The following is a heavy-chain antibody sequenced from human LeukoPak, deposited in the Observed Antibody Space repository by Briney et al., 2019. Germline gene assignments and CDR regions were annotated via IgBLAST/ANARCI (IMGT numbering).Heavy chain of an antibody. CDR2: ISAYNGNT. CDR1: GGTFSSYA. D-gene: IGHD6-19*01. J-gene: IGHJ4*02. Sequence: ASVKVSCKASGGTFSSYAISWVRQAPGQGLEWMGWISAYNGNTNYAQKLQGRVAMTTDTSTSTAYMELRSLRSDDTAVYYCARDRRSIAVAGTVVHWGQGTLVTVSS. CDR3: ARDRRSIAVAGTVVH. V-gene: IGHV1-18*01.